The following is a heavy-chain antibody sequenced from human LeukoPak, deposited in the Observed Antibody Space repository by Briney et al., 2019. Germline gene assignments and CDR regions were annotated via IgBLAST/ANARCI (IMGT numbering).Heavy chain of an antibody. D-gene: IGHD2-8*01. V-gene: IGHV5-51*01. CDR1: GYSFTTYW. Sequence: GESLKISCKGSGYSFTTYWIGWVRHMPGKGLEWMGIIYPGDSGTRYNPYFQSEVTTSADKSTNTAYPPWSSLEASETATYYCWRDAEVNCFDTWGQGTPVTVSS. J-gene: IGHJ5*02. CDR3: WRDAEVNCFDT. CDR2: IYPGDSGT.